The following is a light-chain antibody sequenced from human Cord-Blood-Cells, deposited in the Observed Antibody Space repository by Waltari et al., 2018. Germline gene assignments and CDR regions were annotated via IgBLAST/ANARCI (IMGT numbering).Light chain of an antibody. V-gene: IGLV2-11*01. CDR2: DVS. Sequence: QSALTPPRSVSGSPGHSVAISCTGTSRDVGGSNYVAWYQQHPGKAPKLMIYDVSKRPSWVPDRFSGSKSGNTASLTISGLQAEDEADYYCCSYAGSYTFYVFGTGTKVTVL. CDR1: SRDVGGSNY. J-gene: IGLJ1*01. CDR3: CSYAGSYTFYV.